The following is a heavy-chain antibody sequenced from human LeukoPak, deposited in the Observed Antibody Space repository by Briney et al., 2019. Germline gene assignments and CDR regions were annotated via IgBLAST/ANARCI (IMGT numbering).Heavy chain of an antibody. V-gene: IGHV4-59*01. CDR1: GGSISSYY. D-gene: IGHD5-18*01. CDR2: IYYSGST. J-gene: IGHJ4*02. Sequence: SETLSLTCTVPGGSISSYYWSWIRQPPGKGLEWIGYIYYSGSTNYNPSLKSRVTISVDTSKNQFSLKLSSVTAADTAVYYCARVQLSLYYFDYWGQGTLVTVSS. CDR3: ARVQLSLYYFDY.